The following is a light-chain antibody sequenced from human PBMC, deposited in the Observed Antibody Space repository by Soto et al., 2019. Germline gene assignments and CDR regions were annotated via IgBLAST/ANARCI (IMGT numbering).Light chain of an antibody. CDR1: QSVSSN. V-gene: IGKV3-15*01. CDR3: KQYNDWPT. J-gene: IGKJ1*01. CDR2: GAS. Sequence: EIVMTQSPATLSVSLGDRATLSCRASQSVSSNLAWYQLKPGQAPRLLIYGASTRATGIPARFRGSGSGTEFTLTISSLQSEDFAVYYCKQYNDWPTFGEGTKVDIK.